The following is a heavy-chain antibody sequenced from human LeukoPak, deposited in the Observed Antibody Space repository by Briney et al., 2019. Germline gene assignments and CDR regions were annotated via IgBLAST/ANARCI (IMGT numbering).Heavy chain of an antibody. CDR1: GFTFSSYA. Sequence: PGGSLRLSCAASGFTFSSYAMSWVRQAPGKGLEWVSAISGSGGSTYYADSVKGRFTISRDNSKNTLYLQMNSLRAEDTAVYYCAKAHGSWYVSELYFDYWGEGTLVTVSS. CDR2: ISGSGGST. CDR3: AKAHGSWYVSELYFDY. V-gene: IGHV3-23*01. J-gene: IGHJ4*02. D-gene: IGHD6-13*01.